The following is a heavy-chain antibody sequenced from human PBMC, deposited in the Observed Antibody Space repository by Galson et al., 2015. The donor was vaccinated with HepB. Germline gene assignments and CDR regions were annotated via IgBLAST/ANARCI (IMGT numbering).Heavy chain of an antibody. D-gene: IGHD1-1*01. J-gene: IGHJ6*02. V-gene: IGHV3-21*01. CDR3: ARDPTRTDYYGLEV. Sequence: SLRLSCAASGFTFSTYTMNWVRQAPGKGLEWVPSISSSNGFIYYADSVKGRFTISRDNAKSSLFLHMNSLRAEDTAVYYCARDPTRTDYYGLEVWGQGTTVSVSS. CDR2: ISSSNGFI. CDR1: GFTFSTYT.